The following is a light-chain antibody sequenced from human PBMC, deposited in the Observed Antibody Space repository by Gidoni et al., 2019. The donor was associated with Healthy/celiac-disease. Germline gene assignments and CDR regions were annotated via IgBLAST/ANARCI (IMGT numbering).Light chain of an antibody. CDR2: AAS. J-gene: IGKJ1*01. CDR1: QGISNY. Sequence: DIQMTQSPSSLSASVGDRVTITCRASQGISNYLAWYQQKPGKVPKLLIYAASTLQSGVPSRFSGSGAGADFTLTISSLQHDDVATYYYQKYNSAPWTFGRXTKVEIK. CDR3: QKYNSAPWT. V-gene: IGKV1-27*01.